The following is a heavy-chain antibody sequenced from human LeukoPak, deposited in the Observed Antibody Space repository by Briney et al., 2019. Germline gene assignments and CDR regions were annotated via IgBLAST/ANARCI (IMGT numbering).Heavy chain of an antibody. CDR1: GFTFSSYA. D-gene: IGHD3-3*01. Sequence: GGSLRLSCAASGFTFSSYAMSWVRQAPGKGLEWVSAISGSGGSTYYADSVKGRFTISRDNSKNTLYLQMNSLRAEDTAVYYCAKGGYDFWSGYWYYHYYYMDVWGKGTTVTVSS. CDR2: ISGSGGST. V-gene: IGHV3-23*01. CDR3: AKGGYDFWSGYWYYHYYYMDV. J-gene: IGHJ6*03.